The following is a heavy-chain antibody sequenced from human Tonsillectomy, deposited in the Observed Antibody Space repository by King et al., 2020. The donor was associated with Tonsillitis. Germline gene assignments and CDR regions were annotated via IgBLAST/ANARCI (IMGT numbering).Heavy chain of an antibody. V-gene: IGHV3-23*04. CDR3: AKVGPDEYNSGWYGGYYFDY. J-gene: IGHJ4*02. D-gene: IGHD6-19*01. CDR1: GFTFTNYA. Sequence: EVQLVESGGGLVQPGGSLRLSCAASGFTFTNYAMTWVRQAPGKGLEWVSLISTDGDVTYYADSVKDRFTISRDNSTDTLYLQINSLRAEDTAVYYCAKVGPDEYNSGWYGGYYFDYWGQGTLVTVSS. CDR2: ISTDGDVT.